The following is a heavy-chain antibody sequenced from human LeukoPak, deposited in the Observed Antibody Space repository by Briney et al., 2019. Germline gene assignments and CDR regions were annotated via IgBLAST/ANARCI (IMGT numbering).Heavy chain of an antibody. V-gene: IGHV4-4*09. CDR1: GGSISIHY. Sequence: SETLSPTRSVSGGSISIHYWSWIRQPPGKGLEWIGYVDTTSDSSHYNPALKSRVTISADMSKNQYSLNLYSVTAADTAVYYCARLSAAAAHPWGQGTLVTVSS. CDR3: ARLSAAAAHP. J-gene: IGHJ5*02. D-gene: IGHD6-13*01. CDR2: VDTTSDSS.